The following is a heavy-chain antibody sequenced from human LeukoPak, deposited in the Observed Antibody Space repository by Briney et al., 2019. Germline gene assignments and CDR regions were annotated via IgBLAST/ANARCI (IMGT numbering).Heavy chain of an antibody. CDR1: GFTFSSYW. Sequence: GGSLRLSCAASGFTFSSYWMSWVRQAPGKGLEWVANIKQDGSEKYYVDSVEGRFTISRDNAKNSLYLQMNSPRAEDTAVYYCARDEPLQWLAPFDYWGQGTLVTVSS. CDR3: ARDEPLQWLAPFDY. V-gene: IGHV3-7*01. J-gene: IGHJ4*02. D-gene: IGHD6-19*01. CDR2: IKQDGSEK.